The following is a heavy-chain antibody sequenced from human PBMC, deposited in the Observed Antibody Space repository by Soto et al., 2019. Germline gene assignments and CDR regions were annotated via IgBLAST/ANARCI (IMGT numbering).Heavy chain of an antibody. V-gene: IGHV3-15*01. CDR2: IKNKMEGGTT. CDR1: GFTLSNAW. Sequence: GGSLRLSCAASGFTLSNAWVSWVRQAPGKGLEWVGRIKNKMEGGTTDYAAPVKGRFTISRDDSKNMLYLQMNSLITDDTAVYYCAPNWHFDYWGQGNLVTVSS. J-gene: IGHJ4*02. D-gene: IGHD2-8*01. CDR3: APNWHFDY.